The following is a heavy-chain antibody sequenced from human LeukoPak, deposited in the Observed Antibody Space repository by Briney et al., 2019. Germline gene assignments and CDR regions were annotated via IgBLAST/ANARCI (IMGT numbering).Heavy chain of an antibody. CDR2: ISGSGGST. Sequence: GGSLRLSCAVSGFTFSSYGMSWVRQAPGKGLEWDSAISGSGGSTYYADSVKGRFTISRDNSKNTLYLQMNSLRAEDTAVYYCAKRSSGWYDRGYYFDYWGQGTLVTVSS. CDR1: GFTFSSYG. D-gene: IGHD6-19*01. J-gene: IGHJ4*02. CDR3: AKRSSGWYDRGYYFDY. V-gene: IGHV3-23*01.